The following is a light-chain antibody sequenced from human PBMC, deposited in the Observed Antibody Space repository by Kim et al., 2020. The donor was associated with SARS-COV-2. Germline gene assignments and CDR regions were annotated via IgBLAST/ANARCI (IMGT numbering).Light chain of an antibody. J-gene: IGLJ2*01. CDR3: QAWDSSTAI. V-gene: IGLV3-1*01. Sequence: LAPAPTATITCSGNKLGDNCPCCYQQTPATSPVLVIYQDSNRPSGIPEPFSGSNSGNTATLTISGTQAMDEADYYCQAWDSSTAIFGGGTQLTVL. CDR2: QDS. CDR1: KLGDNC.